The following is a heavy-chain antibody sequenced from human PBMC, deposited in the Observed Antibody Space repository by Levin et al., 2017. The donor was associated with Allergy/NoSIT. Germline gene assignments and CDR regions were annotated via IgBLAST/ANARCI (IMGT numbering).Heavy chain of an antibody. V-gene: IGHV3-23*01. CDR2: ISGSGGST. CDR1: GFTFSSYA. D-gene: IGHD3-10*01. Sequence: GGSLRLSCAASGFTFSSYAMSWVRQAPGKGLEWVSAISGSGGSTYYADSVKGRFTISRDNSKNTLYLQMNSLRAEDTAVYYCAKDHKVRGVSYYYYGMDVWGQGTTVTVSS. J-gene: IGHJ6*02. CDR3: AKDHKVRGVSYYYYGMDV.